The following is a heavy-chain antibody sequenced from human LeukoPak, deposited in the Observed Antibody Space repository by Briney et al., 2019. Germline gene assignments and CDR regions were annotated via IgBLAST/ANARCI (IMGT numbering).Heavy chain of an antibody. J-gene: IGHJ2*01. CDR3: ARGGASSSTARQLWYFDL. Sequence: SETLSLTCTVSGGSISSSSYYWGWIRQPPGKGLEWIGTIYYSGSTYYNPSLKSRVTISVDMSKNQFSLKLSSVTAADTAVYYCARGGASSSTARQLWYFDLWGRGTLVTVSS. CDR1: GGSISSSSYY. CDR2: IYYSGST. D-gene: IGHD2-2*01. V-gene: IGHV4-39*01.